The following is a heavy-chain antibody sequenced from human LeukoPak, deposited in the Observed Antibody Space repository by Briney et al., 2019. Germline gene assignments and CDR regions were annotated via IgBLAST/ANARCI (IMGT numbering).Heavy chain of an antibody. V-gene: IGHV3-30-3*01. Sequence: GGSLRLSCAASGFTFSSYAMHWVRQAPGKGLEWVAVISYDGSNKYYADSVKGRFTISRDNSKNTLYLQMNSLRAEDTAVYYCASLIRGLVRGDNWFDPWGQGTLVTVSP. J-gene: IGHJ5*02. CDR2: ISYDGSNK. D-gene: IGHD6-19*01. CDR1: GFTFSSYA. CDR3: ASLIRGLVRGDNWFDP.